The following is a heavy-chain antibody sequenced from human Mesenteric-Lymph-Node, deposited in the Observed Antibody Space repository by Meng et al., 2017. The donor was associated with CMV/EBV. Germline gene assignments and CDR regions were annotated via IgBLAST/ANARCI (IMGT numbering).Heavy chain of an antibody. D-gene: IGHD6-13*01. V-gene: IGHV1-69*05. CDR1: GYTFTGYY. Sequence: SAKVSCKASGYTFTGYYMHWVRQAPGQGLEWMGGIIPIFGTANYAQKFQGRVTITTDESTSTAYMELSSLRSEDTAVYYCARVGDIAAAHNFDYWGQGTLVTVSS. J-gene: IGHJ4*02. CDR2: IIPIFGTA. CDR3: ARVGDIAAAHNFDY.